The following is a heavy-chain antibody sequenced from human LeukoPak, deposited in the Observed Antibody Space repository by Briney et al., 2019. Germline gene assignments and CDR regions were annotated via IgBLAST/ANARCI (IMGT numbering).Heavy chain of an antibody. D-gene: IGHD6-13*01. CDR1: GFTFSSYE. Sequence: GGSLRLSCAASGFTFSSYEMNWVRQAPGKGLEWVSYISSSGSTIYYADSVKGRFTISRDNAKNSLYLQMNSLRAEDTAVYYCARVSSSSWYPDAFDIWGQGTKGTVSS. J-gene: IGHJ3*02. V-gene: IGHV3-48*03. CDR2: ISSSGSTI. CDR3: ARVSSSSWYPDAFDI.